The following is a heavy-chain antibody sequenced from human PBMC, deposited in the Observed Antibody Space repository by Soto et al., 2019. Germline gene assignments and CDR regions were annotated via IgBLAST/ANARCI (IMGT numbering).Heavy chain of an antibody. V-gene: IGHV4-34*01. J-gene: IGHJ4*02. D-gene: IGHD3-10*01. Sequence: SETLSLTCGVYRGSFSGYYWSWIRQPPGKGLEWIGEINHSGSTNYNPSLKSRVTISIDTSKNRFSLNLSSVTAADTAVYYCASMYGWGRWASFDYWGQGSLVTVSA. CDR3: ASMYGWGRWASFDY. CDR2: INHSGST. CDR1: RGSFSGYY.